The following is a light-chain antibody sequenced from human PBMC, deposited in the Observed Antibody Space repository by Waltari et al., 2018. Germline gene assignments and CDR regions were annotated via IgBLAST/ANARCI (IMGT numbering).Light chain of an antibody. V-gene: IGKV1-5*03. CDR3: QQYNSYSWT. CDR2: KAS. CDR1: QSISSW. J-gene: IGKJ1*01. Sequence: DIQMTQSPSTLSAAGGDRVTITCRASQSISSWLAWDQQKPGKAPKLLIYKASSLESGVPSRFSGSGSGTAFTLTISSLQPDDFATYYCQQYNSYSWTFGQGTKVEIK.